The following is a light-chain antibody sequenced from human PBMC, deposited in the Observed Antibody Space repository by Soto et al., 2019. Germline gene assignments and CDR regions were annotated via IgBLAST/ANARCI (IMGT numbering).Light chain of an antibody. CDR2: AAS. V-gene: IGKV1-39*01. J-gene: IGKJ2*01. CDR1: QTINSY. CDR3: QQSNSTPYT. Sequence: DIQMTQSPSSLSASVGDRVTISCRASQTINSYLNWYQHKPGKAPKVLINAASSLHSGLPARFSGRGCGTDFILTIRNLQPEDCATYSFQQSNSTPYTFGQGTKLEIK.